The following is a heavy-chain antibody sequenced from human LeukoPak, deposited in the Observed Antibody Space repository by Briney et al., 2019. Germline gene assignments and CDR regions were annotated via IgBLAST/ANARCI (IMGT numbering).Heavy chain of an antibody. Sequence: GASVKVSCKASGGTFSSYGISWVRQAPGQGLEWMGWISAYNGNTNYAQKLQGRVTMTTDTSTSTAYMELRSLRSDDTAVYYCARDLTIFGVWYVWGQGTMVTVSS. CDR3: ARDLTIFGVWYV. CDR1: GGTFSSYG. J-gene: IGHJ3*01. CDR2: ISAYNGNT. V-gene: IGHV1-18*01. D-gene: IGHD3-3*01.